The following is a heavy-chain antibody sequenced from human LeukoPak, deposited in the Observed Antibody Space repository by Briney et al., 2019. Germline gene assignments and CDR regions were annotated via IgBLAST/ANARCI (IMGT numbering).Heavy chain of an antibody. J-gene: IGHJ5*02. V-gene: IGHV3-74*01. Sequence: GGSLRLSCAASGFTVSSNYMSWVRQAPGKGLEWVSHVSTDGSTTAYADSVKGRFTISRENAKNTVYLQMNSLRAEDTAVYYCARSIGYVESWGQGTLVTVSS. CDR1: GFTVSSNY. CDR3: ARSIGYVES. CDR2: VSTDGSTT. D-gene: IGHD5-18*01.